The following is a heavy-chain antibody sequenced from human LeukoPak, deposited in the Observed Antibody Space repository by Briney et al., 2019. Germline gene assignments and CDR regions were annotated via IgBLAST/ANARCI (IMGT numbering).Heavy chain of an antibody. CDR2: ISYDGSNK. Sequence: GGSLRLSCAASGFTFSSYAMHWVRQAPGKGLEWVAVISYDGSNKYYADSVEGRFTISRDNSKNTLYLQMNSLRVEDTAVYYCARDRGYYDSTTDAFDIWGQGTMVTVSS. CDR1: GFTFSSYA. J-gene: IGHJ3*02. V-gene: IGHV3-30-3*01. D-gene: IGHD3-22*01. CDR3: ARDRGYYDSTTDAFDI.